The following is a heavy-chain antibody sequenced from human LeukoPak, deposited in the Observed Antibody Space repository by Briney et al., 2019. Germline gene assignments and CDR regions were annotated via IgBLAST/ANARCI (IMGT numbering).Heavy chain of an antibody. CDR3: ARDYVWSWFDP. J-gene: IGHJ5*02. Sequence: SETLSLTCAVYGGSLSGYYWTWIRQTAGKGLEWIGEINYSGNTNYNRSLKSRVTISADTSKNQFSLRLSSVTAADTAVYYCARDYVWSWFDPWGQGTLVTVSS. CDR1: GGSLSGYY. CDR2: INYSGNT. D-gene: IGHD3-16*01. V-gene: IGHV4-34*01.